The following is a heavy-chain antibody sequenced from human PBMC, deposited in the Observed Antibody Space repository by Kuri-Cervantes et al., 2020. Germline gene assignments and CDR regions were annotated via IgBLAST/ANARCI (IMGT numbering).Heavy chain of an antibody. CDR1: GFTFSSSW. CDR2: IKCDGSEK. D-gene: IGHD6-19*01. J-gene: IGHJ1*01. Sequence: GESLKISCAASGFTFSSSWMHWVCQAPEKGLEWVADIKCDGSEKYYVDSVKGRLTISRDNAKNSLYLQVNSLRAEDMTVYYCAKVPLAVAGTGPLVYFQHWGQGTLVTVSS. V-gene: IGHV3-52*01. CDR3: AKVPLAVAGTGPLVYFQH.